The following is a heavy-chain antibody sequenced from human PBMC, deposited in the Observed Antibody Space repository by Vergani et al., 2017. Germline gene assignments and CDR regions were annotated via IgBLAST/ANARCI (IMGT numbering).Heavy chain of an antibody. J-gene: IGHJ3*02. CDR1: GYTFTSYG. CDR3: ARRKGDYGDYGSGAFDI. V-gene: IGHV1-18*01. Sequence: QVQLVQSGAEVKKPGASVKVSCKASGYTFTSYGISWVRQAPGQGLEWMGWISAYNGNTNYAQKLQGRVTMTTDTSTSTAYMELRSLRSDDTAVYYCARRKGDYGDYGSGAFDIWGQGTMVTVSS. CDR2: ISAYNGNT. D-gene: IGHD4-17*01.